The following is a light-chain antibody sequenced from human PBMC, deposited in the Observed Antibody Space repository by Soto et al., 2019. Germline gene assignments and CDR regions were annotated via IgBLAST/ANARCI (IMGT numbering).Light chain of an antibody. CDR2: EVS. CDR1: SSDVGGYNY. V-gene: IGLV2-8*01. J-gene: IGLJ2*01. Sequence: QSALTQPPSASGSPGQSVTISCTGTSSDVGGYNYVSWYQQHPGKAPKLIIYEVSKRPSGVPDRFSGSKSGNTASLTVSGLQAEDEADYYCSSYAGSNIYVVFGGGTQLTVL. CDR3: SSYAGSNIYVV.